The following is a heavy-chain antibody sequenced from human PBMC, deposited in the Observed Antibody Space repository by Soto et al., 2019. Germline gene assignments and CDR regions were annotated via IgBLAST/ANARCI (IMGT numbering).Heavy chain of an antibody. D-gene: IGHD3-3*01. Sequence: SETLSLTCAAHNGSFTDYFWTWIRQSPGRGLEGIGEINHRGGATYNPSLRSRVTISIDTSKNHFSLSRRSLTAADTAVYYCVARGMIYAFPSGPQPFDPWGHGTLVTVSS. J-gene: IGHJ5*02. CDR1: NGSFTDYF. CDR2: INHRGGA. V-gene: IGHV4-34*01. CDR3: VARGMIYAFPSGPQPFDP.